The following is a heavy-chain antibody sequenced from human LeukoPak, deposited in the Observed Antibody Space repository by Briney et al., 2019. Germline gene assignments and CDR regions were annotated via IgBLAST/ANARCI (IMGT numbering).Heavy chain of an antibody. CDR2: IYYSGST. CDR1: GGSIRSGSYY. V-gene: IGHV4-39*01. CDR3: ARLGVGAFDI. D-gene: IGHD2-15*01. J-gene: IGHJ3*02. Sequence: SETLSLTCTVSGGSIRSGSYYWGWIRQPPGKGLEWIGSIYYSGSTYYNPSLKSRVTISVDTSKNQFSLKLSSVTAADTAVYYCARLGVGAFDIWGQGTMVTVSS.